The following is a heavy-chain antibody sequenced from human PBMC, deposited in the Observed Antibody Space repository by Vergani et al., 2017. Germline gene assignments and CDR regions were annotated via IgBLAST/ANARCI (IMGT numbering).Heavy chain of an antibody. CDR2: IIPIFGTA. Sequence: QVQLVQSGAEVKKPGASVKVSCKASGYTFTSYGISWVRQAPGQGLEWMGWIIPIFGTANYAQKFQGRVTITADESTSTAYMELSSLRSEDTAVYYCARNYYDSSGPHYWGQGTLVTVSS. J-gene: IGHJ4*02. CDR3: ARNYYDSSGPHY. V-gene: IGHV1-69*13. CDR1: GYTFTSYG. D-gene: IGHD3-22*01.